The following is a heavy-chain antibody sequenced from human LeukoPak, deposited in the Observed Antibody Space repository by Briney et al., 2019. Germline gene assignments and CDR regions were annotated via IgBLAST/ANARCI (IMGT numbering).Heavy chain of an antibody. D-gene: IGHD6-19*01. CDR3: AKGRFYSSGWSEYFDY. V-gene: IGHV3-23*01. CDR2: ISGSGANT. Sequence: GGSLRLSCAASGFTFSTYAMSWVRQAPGKGLEWVSTISGSGANTYYADSVRGRFTISRDNSKNTLYLHMNSLRAEDTAVYYCAKGRFYSSGWSEYFDYWGQGTLVTVSS. J-gene: IGHJ4*02. CDR1: GFTFSTYA.